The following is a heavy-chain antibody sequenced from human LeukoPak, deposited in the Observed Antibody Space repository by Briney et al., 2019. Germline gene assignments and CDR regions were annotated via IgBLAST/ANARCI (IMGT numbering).Heavy chain of an antibody. CDR1: GFTFSSCA. D-gene: IGHD6-19*01. V-gene: IGHV3-23*01. CDR2: VSGSGGST. J-gene: IGHJ5*02. Sequence: PGGSLRLSCAASGFTFSSCAMSWVRQAPGKGLEWVSAVSGSGGSTYYADSVKGRFTISRDNSKSTLFLQMNSLRAEDTAVYYCAKQDPYSSGWYPWGQGTLVTVSS. CDR3: AKQDPYSSGWYP.